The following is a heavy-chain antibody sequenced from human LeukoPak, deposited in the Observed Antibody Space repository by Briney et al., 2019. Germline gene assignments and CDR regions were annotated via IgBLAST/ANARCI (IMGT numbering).Heavy chain of an antibody. J-gene: IGHJ6*03. CDR1: GGSISSSSYY. V-gene: IGHV4-39*01. CDR2: IYYSGST. CDR3: ARLGYYYDSSGRLRGYYYMDV. Sequence: SETLSLTCTVSGGSISSSSYYWGWIRQPPGKGLEWIGSIYYSGSTYYNPSLKSRVTISVDTSKNQFSLKLSSVTAADTAVYYCARLGYYYDSSGRLRGYYYMDVWGKGTTVTISS. D-gene: IGHD3-22*01.